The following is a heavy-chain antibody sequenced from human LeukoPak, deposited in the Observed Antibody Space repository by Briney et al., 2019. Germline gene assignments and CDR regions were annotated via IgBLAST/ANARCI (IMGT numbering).Heavy chain of an antibody. CDR3: ARRSAAAGIDAFDT. CDR1: GFTLRNYD. V-gene: IGHV3-13*01. CDR2: MGTGDDT. D-gene: IGHD6-13*01. Sequence: GGSLRLSCAASGFTLRNYDMHWVRQPTGKGLEWVSAMGTGDDTYYSGSVKGRFTTVRENAKNTVYLQMNSLRAGDTAMYYCARRSAAAGIDAFDTWGQGTMVIVSS. J-gene: IGHJ3*02.